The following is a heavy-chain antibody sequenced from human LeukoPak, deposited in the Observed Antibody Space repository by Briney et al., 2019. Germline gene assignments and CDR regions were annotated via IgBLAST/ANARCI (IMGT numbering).Heavy chain of an antibody. CDR3: ARSIRKVGATAAYYFDY. CDR1: GYTFTSYY. J-gene: IGHJ4*02. Sequence: ASVKVSCKASGYTFTSYYMHWVRQAPGQGLEWMGIINPSGGSTSYAQKFQGRVTMTRDTSISTAYMELSRLRSDDTAVYYCARSIRKVGATAAYYFDYWGQGTLVTVSS. V-gene: IGHV1-46*01. CDR2: INPSGGST. D-gene: IGHD1-26*01.